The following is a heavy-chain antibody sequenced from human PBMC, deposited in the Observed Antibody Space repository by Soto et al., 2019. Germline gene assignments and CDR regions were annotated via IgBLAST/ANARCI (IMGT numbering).Heavy chain of an antibody. V-gene: IGHV3-23*01. Sequence: EVQLLESGGGLVQPGGSLRLSCAASGFTFSSYGMNWVHQAPGKGLEWVSVVSGSGRTTYYADSVKGRFTISRDNSKNTLYLQMDSLRVEDTAVYHCAKVGAVYGSGKGQAFDIWGQGTMVTVSS. J-gene: IGHJ3*02. CDR2: VSGSGRTT. CDR1: GFTFSSYG. D-gene: IGHD3-10*01. CDR3: AKVGAVYGSGKGQAFDI.